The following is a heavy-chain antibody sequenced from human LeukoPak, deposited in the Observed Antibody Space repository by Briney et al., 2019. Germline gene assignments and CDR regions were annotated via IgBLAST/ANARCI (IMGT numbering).Heavy chain of an antibody. CDR1: GGSISSSSYY. Sequence: SETLSLTCTVSGGSISSSSYYWGWIRQPPGKGLEWMGSIYYSGSTYYNPSLKSRVTISVDTSKNQFSLKLSSVTAADTAVYYCARHRYYYYYMDVWGKGTTVTISS. CDR3: ARHRYYYYYMDV. J-gene: IGHJ6*03. CDR2: IYYSGST. V-gene: IGHV4-39*01.